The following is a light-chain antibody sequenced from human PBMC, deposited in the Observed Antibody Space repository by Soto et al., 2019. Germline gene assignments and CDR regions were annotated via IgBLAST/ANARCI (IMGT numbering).Light chain of an antibody. CDR1: QSIRSW. V-gene: IGKV1-5*03. Sequence: DFQMTQAPPLSPASIGDRVTITCRASQSIRSWLAWYQQKPGKAPKLLMSKASTLESGVPSRFAGRGSGTEFTLTISSLQPEDFATYYCQQYHSSLPVTFGQGTKVEMK. CDR3: QQYHSSLPVT. CDR2: KAS. J-gene: IGKJ1*01.